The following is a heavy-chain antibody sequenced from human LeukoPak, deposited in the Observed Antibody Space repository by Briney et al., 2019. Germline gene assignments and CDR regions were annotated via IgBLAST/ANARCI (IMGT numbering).Heavy chain of an antibody. J-gene: IGHJ4*02. CDR1: GFNFGNFW. Sequence: GGSLRLSCAASGFNFGNFWMSWIRQAPGRGLQWVATVKGDGTNIHYLDSVNGRFTISRDDARNLLFLQMNRLRAEDTAVYYCARGPSGYHNTGGQGTLVTVSS. CDR2: VKGDGTNI. CDR3: ARGPSGYHNT. V-gene: IGHV3-7*01. D-gene: IGHD5-12*01.